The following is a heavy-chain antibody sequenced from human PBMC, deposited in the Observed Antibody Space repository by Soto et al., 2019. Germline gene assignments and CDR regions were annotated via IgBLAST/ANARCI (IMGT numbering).Heavy chain of an antibody. Sequence: QVQLQESGPGLVKPSQTLSLTCTVSGGSISSGGYYWSWIRQHPGKGLEWIGYIYYSGSTYYNPSLKSRLTISVDTSKNQFSLKLSSVTAADTAVYYCARGEYYYGSEPETDWGQGTLVTVSS. J-gene: IGHJ4*02. CDR2: IYYSGST. CDR3: ARGEYYYGSEPETD. CDR1: GGSISSGGYY. D-gene: IGHD3-10*01. V-gene: IGHV4-31*03.